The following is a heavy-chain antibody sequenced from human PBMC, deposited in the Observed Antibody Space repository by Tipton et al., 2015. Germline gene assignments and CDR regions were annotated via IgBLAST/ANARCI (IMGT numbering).Heavy chain of an antibody. Sequence: QSGAEVKKPGASVKVSCKASGYTFSSYAISWVRQAPGQRFEWMGWIDAYNGNTNYAQKLQGRVTMTTYTSTTTAYMELRSLRSDDTAVHDCARRDGSGSYSDGMDVWGQGTTVTVSS. D-gene: IGHD3-10*01. V-gene: IGHV1-18*01. CDR1: GYTFSSYA. CDR2: IDAYNGNT. J-gene: IGHJ6*02. CDR3: ARRDGSGSYSDGMDV.